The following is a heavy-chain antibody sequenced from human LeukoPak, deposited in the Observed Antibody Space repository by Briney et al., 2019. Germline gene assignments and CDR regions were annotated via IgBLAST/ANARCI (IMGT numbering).Heavy chain of an antibody. V-gene: IGHV3-74*01. CDR2: IKSHGSST. CDR1: GFTFSSYW. CDR3: AREVTYYDSSGHTDAFDI. J-gene: IGHJ3*02. Sequence: GGSLRLSCAASGFTFSSYWMHWVRQVPGKGLVWVSRIKSHGSSTTYADSVKGRFTISRDNSKNTLYLQMNSLRAEDTAVYYCAREVTYYDSSGHTDAFDIWGQGTMVTVSS. D-gene: IGHD3-22*01.